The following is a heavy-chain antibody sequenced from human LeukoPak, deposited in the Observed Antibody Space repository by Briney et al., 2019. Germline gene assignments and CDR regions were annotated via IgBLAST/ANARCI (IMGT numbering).Heavy chain of an antibody. D-gene: IGHD4-11*01. CDR1: GFTFSSYD. CDR2: ISYDGSNK. Sequence: GGSLRLSCAASGFTFSSYDMHWVRQARGKGLEWVAVISYDGSNKYYVDSVKGRFTISRDNSKNTLYLQMNSLRGEDTAVYYCAKDYSSLNYYHGMDVWGQGTTVTVSS. V-gene: IGHV3-30*18. J-gene: IGHJ6*02. CDR3: AKDYSSLNYYHGMDV.